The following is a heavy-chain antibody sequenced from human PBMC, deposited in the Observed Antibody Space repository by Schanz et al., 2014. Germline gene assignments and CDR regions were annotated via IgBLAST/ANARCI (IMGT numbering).Heavy chain of an antibody. CDR3: ARPALWFGDNCFDP. Sequence: EVHLLESGGGLVQPGGSLRLSCTASGFNSDDYAMHWVRQAPGKGLEWVSALSEGGGGTHYADSVRGRFTISRDNAKNTLYLQMNTLRAEDTAVYYCARPALWFGDNCFDPWGQGTLVTVSS. J-gene: IGHJ5*02. CDR1: GFNSDDYA. D-gene: IGHD3-10*01. CDR2: LSEGGGGT. V-gene: IGHV3-9*02.